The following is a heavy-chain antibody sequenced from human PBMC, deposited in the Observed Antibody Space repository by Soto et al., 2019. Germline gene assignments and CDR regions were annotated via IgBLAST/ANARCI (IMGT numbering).Heavy chain of an antibody. Sequence: QVQLQESGPGLVKPSETLSLTCTVSSGSISTYYWSWIRQPPGTGLEWIGYIDYSGRTNYNPSLKSRVTISLDTSRNQFSLKLSSVTAADTAVYYCARDAGSSWFDYWGQGTLVTVSS. J-gene: IGHJ4*02. D-gene: IGHD6-13*01. CDR1: SGSISTYY. V-gene: IGHV4-59*01. CDR2: IDYSGRT. CDR3: ARDAGSSWFDY.